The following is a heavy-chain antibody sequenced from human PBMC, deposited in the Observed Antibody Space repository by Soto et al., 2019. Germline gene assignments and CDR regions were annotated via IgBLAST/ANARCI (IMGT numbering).Heavy chain of an antibody. D-gene: IGHD3-3*01. V-gene: IGHV1-8*01. CDR1: GYTFTSYD. CDR2: MNPNSGNT. Sequence: QVPLVQSGAEVKKPGASVKVSCKASGYTFTSYDINWVRQATGQGLEWMGWMNPNSGNTGYAQKFQGRVTMTRNTSISTAYMELSSLRSEDTAVYYCARVDFWSGYYSNYYYYGMDVWGQGTTVTVSS. CDR3: ARVDFWSGYYSNYYYYGMDV. J-gene: IGHJ6*02.